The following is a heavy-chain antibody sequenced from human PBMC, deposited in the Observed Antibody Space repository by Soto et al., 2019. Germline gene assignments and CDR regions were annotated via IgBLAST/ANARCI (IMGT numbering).Heavy chain of an antibody. CDR3: ARMIAAAVGDS. Sequence: EVQLVQSGAEVKKPGESLRISCKGSGYNFTTYWINWVGQMPGKGLEWMGRIDPSDSYINYSPSFQGHVTISVDKSVSTAYLQWSSLKASDTAMYYCARMIAAAVGDSWGQGTLVTVSS. J-gene: IGHJ5*01. CDR2: IDPSDSYI. CDR1: GYNFTTYW. D-gene: IGHD6-25*01. V-gene: IGHV5-10-1*03.